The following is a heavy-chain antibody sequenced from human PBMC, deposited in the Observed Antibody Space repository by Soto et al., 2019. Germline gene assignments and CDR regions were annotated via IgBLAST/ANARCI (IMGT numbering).Heavy chain of an antibody. CDR3: AXDPRQLGYYHYYYGMDV. J-gene: IGHJ6*02. CDR1: GFTFSIYA. Sequence: PGGSLRLSCAASGFTFSIYAMSWVRQAPGKGLEWVSAISGSGGSTYYADSVKGRFTISRDNSKNTLYLQMNSLRAEDTAVYYCAXDPRQLGYYHYYYGMDVWGQGTTVTVSS. V-gene: IGHV3-23*01. D-gene: IGHD6-6*01. CDR2: ISGSGGST.